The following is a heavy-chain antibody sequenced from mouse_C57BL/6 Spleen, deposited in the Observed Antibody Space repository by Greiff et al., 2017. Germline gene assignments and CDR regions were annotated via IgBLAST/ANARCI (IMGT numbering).Heavy chain of an antibody. CDR3: ARSKDYDPVFDY. D-gene: IGHD2-4*01. CDR1: GYAFSSYW. CDR2: IYPGDGDT. Sequence: VQLQQSGAELVKPGASVKISCKASGYAFSSYWMNWVKQRPGKGLEWIGQIYPGDGDTNYNGKFKGKATLTADKSSSTAYMQLSSLTSEDSAVYFCARSKDYDPVFDYWGQGTTLTVSS. V-gene: IGHV1-80*01. J-gene: IGHJ2*01.